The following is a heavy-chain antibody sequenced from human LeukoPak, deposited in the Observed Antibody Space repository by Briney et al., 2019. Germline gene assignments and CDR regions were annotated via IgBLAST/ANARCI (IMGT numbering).Heavy chain of an antibody. CDR3: ARDGYCSSTSRPGYYYYYYMDV. CDR1: GYTFTSYG. J-gene: IGHJ6*03. D-gene: IGHD2-2*03. V-gene: IGHV1-18*01. Sequence: GASVKVSCKASGYTFTSYGISWVRQAPGQGLECMGWISAYNGNTNYAQKLQGRVTMTTDTSTSTAYMELRSLRSDDTAVYYCARDGYCSSTSRPGYYYYYYMDVWGKGTTVTVSS. CDR2: ISAYNGNT.